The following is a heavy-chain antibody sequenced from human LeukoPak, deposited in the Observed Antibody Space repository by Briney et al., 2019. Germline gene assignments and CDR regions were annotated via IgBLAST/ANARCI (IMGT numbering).Heavy chain of an antibody. J-gene: IGHJ3*02. CDR1: GFTFSSYW. D-gene: IGHD3-10*01. CDR2: INSDGSST. V-gene: IGHV3-74*01. Sequence: GGSLRLSCAASGFTFSSYWMHWVRQAPGKGLVWVSRINSDGSSTSYADSVEGRFTISRDNAKNTLYLQMNSLRAEDTAVYYCARVYYYGSGSYYPDIWGQGTMVTVSS. CDR3: ARVYYYGSGSYYPDI.